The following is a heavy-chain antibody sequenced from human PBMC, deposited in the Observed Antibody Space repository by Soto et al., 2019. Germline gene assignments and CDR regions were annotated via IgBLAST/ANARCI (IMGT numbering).Heavy chain of an antibody. CDR3: ARDQKGYYGSGSYYNAEYGMDV. J-gene: IGHJ6*02. CDR1: GGSISSGGYY. D-gene: IGHD3-10*01. V-gene: IGHV4-31*03. Sequence: PSETLSLTCTVSGGSISSGGYYWSWIRQHPGKGLEWIGYIYYSGSTYYNPSLKSRVTISVDTSKNQFSLKLSSVTAADTAVYYCARDQKGYYGSGSYYNAEYGMDVWGQGTTVTVS. CDR2: IYYSGST.